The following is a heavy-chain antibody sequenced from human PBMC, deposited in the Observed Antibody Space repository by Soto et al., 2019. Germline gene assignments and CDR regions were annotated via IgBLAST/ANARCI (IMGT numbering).Heavy chain of an antibody. D-gene: IGHD6-19*01. Sequence: SETLSLTCTVSGGSISSYYWSWIRQPPGKGLEWIGYIYYSGSTNYNPSLKSRVTISVDTSKNQFSLKLSSVTAADTAVYYCARGVAVAGKGWFDPWGQGPLVTVSS. CDR2: IYYSGST. V-gene: IGHV4-59*01. CDR3: ARGVAVAGKGWFDP. CDR1: GGSISSYY. J-gene: IGHJ5*02.